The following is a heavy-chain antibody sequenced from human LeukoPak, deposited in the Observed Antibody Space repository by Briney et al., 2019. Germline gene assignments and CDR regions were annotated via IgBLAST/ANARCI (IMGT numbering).Heavy chain of an antibody. Sequence: SVKVSCKASGGSFSSYAISWVQQAPGQGLEWMGGIIPIFGTANYAQKFRGRAAITADESTSTAYMELSSLRSEDTAVYYCARERGEMTTNDAFDMWGQGTMVTVSS. CDR3: ARERGEMTTNDAFDM. V-gene: IGHV1-69*13. D-gene: IGHD5-24*01. CDR1: GGSFSSYA. CDR2: IIPIFGTA. J-gene: IGHJ3*02.